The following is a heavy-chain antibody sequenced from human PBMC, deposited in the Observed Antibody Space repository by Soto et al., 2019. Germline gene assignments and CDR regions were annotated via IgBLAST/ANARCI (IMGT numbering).Heavy chain of an antibody. CDR3: ARGKRQQLARVPFDI. Sequence: SEPLSLTCSVSGDSISTYYWSWIRQPPGKGLEWIGYVYYSGSTNYNPSLKSRVTISVDTSKNHVSLKLTSLTTADSAVYYCARGKRQQLARVPFDIWGQGTMVTVSS. V-gene: IGHV4-59*01. D-gene: IGHD6-13*01. CDR1: GDSISTYY. J-gene: IGHJ3*02. CDR2: VYYSGST.